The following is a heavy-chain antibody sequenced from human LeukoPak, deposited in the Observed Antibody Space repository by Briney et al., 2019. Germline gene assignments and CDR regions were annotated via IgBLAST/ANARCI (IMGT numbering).Heavy chain of an antibody. V-gene: IGHV1-46*01. CDR3: ARDMSTRVTPILYAFDV. D-gene: IGHD4-23*01. J-gene: IGHJ3*01. Sequence: ASVKVSCKASENTFTNYYMHWVRQAPGQGLEWLGIINPNGDRTNYAQTFQGRVTMTRDTSTTTVYMELSSLRSEDTAVYYCARDMSTRVTPILYAFDVWGQGTMVTVSS. CDR2: INPNGDRT. CDR1: ENTFTNYY.